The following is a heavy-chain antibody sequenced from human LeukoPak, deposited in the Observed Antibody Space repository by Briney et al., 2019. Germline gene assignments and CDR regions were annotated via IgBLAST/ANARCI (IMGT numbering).Heavy chain of an antibody. D-gene: IGHD2-21*02. V-gene: IGHV5-51*01. CDR3: ARPITYCGGDCYPRYFDY. CDR1: GYSFTSYW. J-gene: IGHJ4*02. Sequence: GESLKISCKGSGYSFTSYWIGWVRPMPGKGLEWMGIIYPGDSDTRYSPSFQGQVTISADKSISTAYLQWSSLKASDTAMYYCARPITYCGGDCYPRYFDYWGQGTLVTVSS. CDR2: IYPGDSDT.